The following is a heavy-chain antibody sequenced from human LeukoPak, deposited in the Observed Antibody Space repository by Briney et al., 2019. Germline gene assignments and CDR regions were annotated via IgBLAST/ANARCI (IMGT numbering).Heavy chain of an antibody. CDR1: GFTFDDYA. CDR3: ASLGIAAADHPFDY. CDR2: ISWNSGSI. D-gene: IGHD6-13*01. Sequence: PGRSLRLSCAASGFTFDDYAMPWVRQAPGKGLEWVSGISWNSGSIGYADSVKGRFTISRDNAKNSLYLQMNSLRAEDTAVYYCASLGIAAADHPFDYWGQGTLVTVSS. V-gene: IGHV3-9*01. J-gene: IGHJ4*02.